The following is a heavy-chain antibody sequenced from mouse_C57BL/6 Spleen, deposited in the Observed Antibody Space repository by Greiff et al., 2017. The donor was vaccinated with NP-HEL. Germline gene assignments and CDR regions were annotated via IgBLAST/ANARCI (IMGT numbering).Heavy chain of an antibody. V-gene: IGHV3-6*01. D-gene: IGHD1-1*01. CDR2: ISYDGSN. Sequence: VQLQQSGPGLVKPSQSLSLTCSVTGYSITSGYYWNWIRQFPGNKLEWMGYISYDGSNNYNPSLKNRISITRDTSKNQFFLKLNSVTTEDTATYYCARDTGSSYGYWYFDVWGTGTTVTVSS. J-gene: IGHJ1*03. CDR1: GYSITSGYY. CDR3: ARDTGSSYGYWYFDV.